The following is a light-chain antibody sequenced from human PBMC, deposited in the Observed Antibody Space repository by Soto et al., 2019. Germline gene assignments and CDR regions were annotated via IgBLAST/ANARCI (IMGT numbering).Light chain of an antibody. V-gene: IGKV3D-20*02. CDR2: GAS. Sequence: EIVLTQSPGTLSLSPGERATLSCWASQSVNTNYFAWYQQKPGQAPRLLIYGASRRATGIPDRFSGSASGTDFTLTISSLEPEDFAVYYCQQRSNWPPFTFGGGTKVEIK. J-gene: IGKJ4*01. CDR3: QQRSNWPPFT. CDR1: QSVNTNY.